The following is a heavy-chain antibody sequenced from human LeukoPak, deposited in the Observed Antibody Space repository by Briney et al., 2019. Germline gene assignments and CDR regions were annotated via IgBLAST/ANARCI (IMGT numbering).Heavy chain of an antibody. Sequence: GESLKISCKGSGYSFTSYWIGWVRQMPGKGLEWMGIIYPGDSDTRYSPSSQGQVTVSADKSISTAYLQWSRLKASDTAMYYCARRSYDGNIDYWGQGTLVAVSS. CDR2: IYPGDSDT. CDR3: ARRSYDGNIDY. D-gene: IGHD3-22*01. V-gene: IGHV5-51*01. CDR1: GYSFTSYW. J-gene: IGHJ4*02.